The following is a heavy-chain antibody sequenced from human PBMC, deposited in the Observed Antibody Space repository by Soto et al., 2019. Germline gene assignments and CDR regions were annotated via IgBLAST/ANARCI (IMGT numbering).Heavy chain of an antibody. D-gene: IGHD5-12*01. Sequence: PGGSLRLSCASSGFTFSGYGMHWVRQAPGKGLEWVAVIWYDGSNKYYADSVKGRFTISRDNSKNTLYLQMNSLRAEDTAVYYCARDLKGAVATMALVDPWGQGTLVTVSS. CDR2: IWYDGSNK. J-gene: IGHJ5*02. V-gene: IGHV3-33*01. CDR3: ARDLKGAVATMALVDP. CDR1: GFTFSGYG.